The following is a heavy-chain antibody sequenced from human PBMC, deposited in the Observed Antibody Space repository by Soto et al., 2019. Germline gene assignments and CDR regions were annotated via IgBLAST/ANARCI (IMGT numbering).Heavy chain of an antibody. Sequence: QVQLQESGPGLVKPSQTLSLTCTVSGGSISSGGYYWSWIRQDPGKGLEWIGYIYYSGSTYYNPSPKSRVTISVDTSKNQFSLKLSSVTAADTAVYYCAREVSDYYGSGPSASDPWGQGTLVTVSS. CDR2: IYYSGST. CDR1: GGSISSGGYY. V-gene: IGHV4-31*03. J-gene: IGHJ5*02. CDR3: AREVSDYYGSGPSASDP. D-gene: IGHD3-10*01.